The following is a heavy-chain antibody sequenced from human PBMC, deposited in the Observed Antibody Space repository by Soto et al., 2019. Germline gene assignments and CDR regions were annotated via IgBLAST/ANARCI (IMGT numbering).Heavy chain of an antibody. CDR2: IYHSGST. V-gene: IGHV4-38-2*01. Sequence: KTSETLSLTCAVSGYSISSGYYWGWIRQPPGKGLEWIGSIYHSGSTYYNPSLKSRVTISVDTSKNQFSLKLSSVTAADTAVYYCARARYGGNSNGWDYWGQGTLVTISS. CDR3: ARARYGGNSNGWDY. J-gene: IGHJ4*02. CDR1: GYSISSGYY. D-gene: IGHD4-17*01.